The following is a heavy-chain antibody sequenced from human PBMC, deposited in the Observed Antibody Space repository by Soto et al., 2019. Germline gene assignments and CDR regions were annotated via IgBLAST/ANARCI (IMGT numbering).Heavy chain of an antibody. J-gene: IGHJ2*01. CDR2: ISYDGSNK. Sequence: QVQLVESGGGVAQPGRSLRLSCAASGFTFSSYAMHWVRQAPGKGLEWVAVISYDGSNKYYADSVKGRFTISRDNSKNXXYLQMNSLRAEDTAVYYCARDGLAGDLISYWYFDLWGRGTLVTVSS. CDR3: ARDGLAGDLISYWYFDL. D-gene: IGHD7-27*01. V-gene: IGHV3-30-3*01. CDR1: GFTFSSYA.